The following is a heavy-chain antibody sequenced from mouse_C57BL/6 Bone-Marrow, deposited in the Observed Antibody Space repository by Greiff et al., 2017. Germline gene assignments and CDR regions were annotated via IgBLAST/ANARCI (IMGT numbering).Heavy chain of an antibody. V-gene: IGHV1-69*01. CDR3: ARENYYCGSAWFAY. D-gene: IGHD1-1*01. Sequence: VKLQQPGAELVMPGASVKLSCKASGYTFTSYWMHWVKQRPGQGLEWIGEIDPSDSYTNYNQKFKGKSTLTVDKSSSTAYMQLSSLTSEDSAVYYCARENYYCGSAWFAYWGQGTLVTVSA. CDR1: GYTFTSYW. CDR2: IDPSDSYT. J-gene: IGHJ3*01.